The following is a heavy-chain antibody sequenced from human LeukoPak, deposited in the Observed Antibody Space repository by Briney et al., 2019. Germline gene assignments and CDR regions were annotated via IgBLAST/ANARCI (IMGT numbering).Heavy chain of an antibody. V-gene: IGHV4-61*02. Sequence: SETLSLTCTVSVGSFTIVNYYWNWFRQPAGKGLEWIGRIYTNGGASYNPSLKSRVTISIDASKNQFSLKLSSVTAADTAVYYCAREPPGYWGQGILVTVSS. CDR1: VGSFTIVNYY. CDR2: IYTNGGA. J-gene: IGHJ4*02. CDR3: AREPPGY.